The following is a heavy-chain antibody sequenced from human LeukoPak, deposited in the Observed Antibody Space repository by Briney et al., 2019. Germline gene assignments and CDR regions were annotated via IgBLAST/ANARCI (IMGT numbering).Heavy chain of an antibody. CDR2: IYYSGST. D-gene: IGHD3-22*01. CDR3: TVSSGLDNWFDP. V-gene: IGHV4-59*06. J-gene: IGHJ5*02. CDR1: GGSISSYY. Sequence: SENLSLTCTVSGGSISSYYWSWIRQPPGKGLEWIGYIYYSGSTYYNPSLKSRVTISVDTSKNQFSLKLSSVTAADTAVYYCTVSSGLDNWFDPWGQGTLVTVSS.